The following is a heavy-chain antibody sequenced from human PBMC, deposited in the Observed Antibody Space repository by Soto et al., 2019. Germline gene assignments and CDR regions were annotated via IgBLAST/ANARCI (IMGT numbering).Heavy chain of an antibody. V-gene: IGHV4-30-4*01. CDR3: ASTILNYVWGSYRPSGDYFDY. CDR2: IYYSGST. Sequence: QVQLQESGPGLVKPSQTLSLTCTVSGGSISSGDYYWSWIRQPPGKGLEWIGYIYYSGSTYSNPSLKSRVTIAVDTSKNQFSLKLSSVTAADTAVYYCASTILNYVWGSYRPSGDYFDYWGQGTLVTVSS. D-gene: IGHD3-16*02. CDR1: GGSISSGDYY. J-gene: IGHJ4*02.